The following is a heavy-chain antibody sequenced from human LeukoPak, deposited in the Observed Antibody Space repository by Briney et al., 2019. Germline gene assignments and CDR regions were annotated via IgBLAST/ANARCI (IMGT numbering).Heavy chain of an antibody. CDR2: INHSGST. D-gene: IGHD2-2*01. V-gene: IGHV4-34*01. CDR1: GGSISSYY. J-gene: IGHJ4*02. Sequence: SETLSLTCTVSGGSISSYYWSWIRQPPGKGLEWIGEINHSGSTNYNPSLKSRVTISVDTSKNQFSLKLSSVTAADTAVYYCASRLECSSTSCYPGGGDYWGQGTLVIVSS. CDR3: ASRLECSSTSCYPGGGDY.